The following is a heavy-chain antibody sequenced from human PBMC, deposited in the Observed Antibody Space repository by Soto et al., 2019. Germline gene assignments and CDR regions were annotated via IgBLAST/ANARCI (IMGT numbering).Heavy chain of an antibody. CDR3: AGASILRYFDWPPDY. V-gene: IGHV4-34*01. Sequence: SVTLSLTCAVYGESFSGYYWSWIRQPPGKGLEWIGEINHSGSTNYNPSLKSRVTISVDTSKNQFSLKLSSVTAADTAVYYCAGASILRYFDWPPDYWGQGTLVTVSS. CDR2: INHSGST. CDR1: GESFSGYY. J-gene: IGHJ4*02. D-gene: IGHD3-9*01.